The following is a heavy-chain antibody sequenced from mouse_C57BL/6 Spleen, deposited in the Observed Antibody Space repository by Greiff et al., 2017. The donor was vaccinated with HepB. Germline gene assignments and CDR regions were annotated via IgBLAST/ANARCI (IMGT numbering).Heavy chain of an antibody. V-gene: IGHV1-26*01. D-gene: IGHD1-1*02. J-gene: IGHJ3*01. CDR3: ALYGGLGTFAY. CDR1: GYTFTDYY. CDR2: INPNNGGT. Sequence: EVQLQQSGPELVKPGASVKISCKASGYTFTDYYMNWVKQSHGKSLEWIGDINPNNGGTSYNQKFKGKATLTVDKSSSTAYMELRSLTSEDSAVYYCALYGGLGTFAYWGQGTLVTVSA.